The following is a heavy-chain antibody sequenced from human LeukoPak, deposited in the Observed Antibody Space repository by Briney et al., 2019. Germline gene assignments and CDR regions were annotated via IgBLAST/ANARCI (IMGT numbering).Heavy chain of an antibody. Sequence: EPGGSLRLSCAASGLTFSDYSMSWIRQAPGKGLERVSYISSSGSTIYYADSVKGRFTISRDNAKNSLYLQMNSLRAEDTAVYYCARTRFAPSIWGQGTMVTVSS. CDR1: GLTFSDYS. J-gene: IGHJ3*02. V-gene: IGHV3-11*01. CDR2: ISSSGSTI. CDR3: ARTRFAPSI. D-gene: IGHD3-3*01.